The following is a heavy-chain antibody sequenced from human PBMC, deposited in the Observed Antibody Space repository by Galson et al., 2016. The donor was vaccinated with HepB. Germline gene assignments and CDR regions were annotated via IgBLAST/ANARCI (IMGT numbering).Heavy chain of an antibody. CDR2: DSMDGRRT. CDR1: GFTFSKYG. J-gene: IGHJ4*02. V-gene: IGHV3-30*03. Sequence: SLRLSCAASGFTFSKYGMHWVRQAPGTGLEWVAADSMDGRRTFYADSVKGRFTISRDNSNNMLFLQMSSLTEDDTAVYYCARRHEYCPPVGCSVDYWGQGTLVSVSS. CDR3: ARRHEYCPPVGCSVDY. D-gene: IGHD2/OR15-2a*01.